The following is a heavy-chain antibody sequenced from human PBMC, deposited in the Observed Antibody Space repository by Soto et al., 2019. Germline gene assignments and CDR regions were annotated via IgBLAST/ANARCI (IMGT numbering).Heavy chain of an antibody. CDR1: GFTFSSYA. V-gene: IGHV3-23*01. Sequence: PGGSLRLSCAASGFTFSSYAMSWVRQAPGKGLEWVSAISGSGGSTYYADSVKGRFTISRDNAKNSLYLQMNSLRAEDTAVYYCAREYFDWLSLPMDVWGKGTTVTVSS. CDR3: AREYFDWLSLPMDV. CDR2: ISGSGGST. D-gene: IGHD3-9*01. J-gene: IGHJ6*03.